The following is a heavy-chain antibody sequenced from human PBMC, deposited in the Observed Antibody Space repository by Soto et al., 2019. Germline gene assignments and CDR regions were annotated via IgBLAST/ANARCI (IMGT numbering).Heavy chain of an antibody. CDR1: GYTFNVYY. CDR2: INPNSGGT. J-gene: IGHJ3*02. CDR3: ASGFTSWYKAGAFDI. V-gene: IGHV1-2*02. D-gene: IGHD2-2*02. Sequence: DSVKVSCKASGYTFNVYYTHWVRQAPGQGLEWMGWINPNSGGTNYAQKFQGRVTMTRDTSISTAYMELSGLRPDDTDVYYCASGFTSWYKAGAFDIWGKGTMVTLSS.